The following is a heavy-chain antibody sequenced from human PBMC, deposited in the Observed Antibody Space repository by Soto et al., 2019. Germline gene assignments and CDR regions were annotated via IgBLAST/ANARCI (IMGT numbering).Heavy chain of an antibody. V-gene: IGHV3-15*07. Sequence: PGGSLRLSCAASGFTFSNAWMNWVRQAPGKGLEWVGRIKSKTDGGTTDYAAPVKGRFTISRDDSKNTLYLQMNSLKTEDTAVYYCTTSCRSGGSCYHYYYGMDVWGQGTTVTVSS. CDR3: TTSCRSGGSCYHYYYGMDV. D-gene: IGHD2-15*01. CDR1: GFTFSNAW. CDR2: IKSKTDGGTT. J-gene: IGHJ6*02.